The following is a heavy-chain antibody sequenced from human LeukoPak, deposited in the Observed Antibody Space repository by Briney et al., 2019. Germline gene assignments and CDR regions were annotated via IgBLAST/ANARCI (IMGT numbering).Heavy chain of an antibody. CDR1: GGSISSRSYY. D-gene: IGHD3-22*01. J-gene: IGHJ4*02. CDR3: ARNYYDGSGYYF. Sequence: SETLSLTCIVSGGSISSRSYYWVWIRQPPGKGLEWIGSLYYSGSTHYKPSLKSRVAIFVDTSKNQFSLRLSSVTAADAAVYYCARNYYDGSGYYFWGQGTQVTVSS. CDR2: LYYSGST. V-gene: IGHV4-39*01.